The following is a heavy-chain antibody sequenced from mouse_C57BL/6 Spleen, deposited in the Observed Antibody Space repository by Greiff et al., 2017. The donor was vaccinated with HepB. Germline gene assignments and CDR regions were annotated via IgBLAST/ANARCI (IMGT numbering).Heavy chain of an antibody. CDR1: GYTFTSYW. Sequence: QVQLQQSGAELVKPGASVKLSCKASGYTFTSYWMHWVKQRPGQGLEWIGMIHPNSGSTNYNEKFESKATLTVDKSSSTAYMQLSSLTSEDSAVYYCARGNLYYFDYWGQGTTLTVSS. CDR3: ARGNLYYFDY. CDR2: IHPNSGST. J-gene: IGHJ2*01. V-gene: IGHV1-64*01.